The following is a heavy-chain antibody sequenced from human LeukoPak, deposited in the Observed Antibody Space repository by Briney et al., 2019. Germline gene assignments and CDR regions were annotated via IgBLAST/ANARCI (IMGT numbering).Heavy chain of an antibody. CDR1: GFTVSSNY. Sequence: LRLSCAASGFTVSSNYMSWIRQHPGKGLEWIGYISYSGSTYYNPSLKGRVTISVDTSKNQFSLKLSSVTSADTAVYYCARDTGYGKFDYWGQGTLVTVSS. D-gene: IGHD5-12*01. J-gene: IGHJ4*02. CDR2: ISYSGST. CDR3: ARDTGYGKFDY. V-gene: IGHV4-31*02.